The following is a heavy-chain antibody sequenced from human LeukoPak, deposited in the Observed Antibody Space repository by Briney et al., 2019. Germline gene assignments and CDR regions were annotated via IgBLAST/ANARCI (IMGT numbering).Heavy chain of an antibody. J-gene: IGHJ4*02. D-gene: IGHD3-10*01. CDR2: INHSGST. CDR3: AREGEEDLPNDY. V-gene: IGHV4-34*01. CDR1: GGSFSGYY. Sequence: PSETLSLTCAVYGGSFSGYYWGWIRQPPGKGLEWIGEINHSGSTNYNPSLKSRVTISVDTSKNQFSLKLSSVTAADTAVYYCAREGEEDLPNDYWGQGTLVTVSS.